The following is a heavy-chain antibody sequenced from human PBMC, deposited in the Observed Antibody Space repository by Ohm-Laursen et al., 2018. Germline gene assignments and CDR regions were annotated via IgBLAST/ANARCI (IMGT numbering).Heavy chain of an antibody. CDR1: GFTFDDYA. CDR2: ISWTSGSI. Sequence: SLRLSCSASGFTFDDYAMHWVRHAPGKGLAWVSGISWTSGSIGYADSVKGRFTISRDNAKNSLYLQMNSLRAEDTALYYCAKDMGQWLDPYGMDVWGQGTTVTVSS. J-gene: IGHJ6*02. CDR3: AKDMGQWLDPYGMDV. V-gene: IGHV3-9*01. D-gene: IGHD6-19*01.